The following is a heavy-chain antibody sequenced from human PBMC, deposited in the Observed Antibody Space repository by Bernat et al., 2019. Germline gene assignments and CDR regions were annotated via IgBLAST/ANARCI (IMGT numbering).Heavy chain of an antibody. J-gene: IGHJ6*02. V-gene: IGHV3-30-3*01. CDR2: ISYDGVNK. CDR1: GFTFSSYV. Sequence: QVQLVESGGGVVQPGRSLRLSCAASGFTFSSYVIHWVRQAPGKGLEWVAAISYDGVNKYYADSVKGRFSISRDNSKNTLYLQMNSLRAEDTAVYYCARDRRGTDSGGMDVWGQGTTVTVSS. D-gene: IGHD3-16*01. CDR3: ARDRRGTDSGGMDV.